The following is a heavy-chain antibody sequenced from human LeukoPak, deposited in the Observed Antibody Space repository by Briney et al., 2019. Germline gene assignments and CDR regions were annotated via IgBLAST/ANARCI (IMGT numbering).Heavy chain of an antibody. J-gene: IGHJ4*02. CDR2: INPDSGDT. CDR1: GYTFNGQY. CDR3: ARILNGRPNY. D-gene: IGHD2-8*01. V-gene: IGHV1-2*02. Sequence: AASVKVSCKASGYTFNGQYVHWVRQAPGQGLEWMGWINPDSGDTNSAQKFQGRVTMTRDTSISTAYMELSSLKSDDTAIYYCARILNGRPNYWGQGTLVTVSS.